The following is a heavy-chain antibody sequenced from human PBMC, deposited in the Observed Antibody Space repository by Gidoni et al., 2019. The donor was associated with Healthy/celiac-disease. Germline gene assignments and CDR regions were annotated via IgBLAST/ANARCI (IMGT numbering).Heavy chain of an antibody. CDR3: ARHWGTVRYYYDSSGYYPDAFDI. V-gene: IGHV5-51*01. Sequence: EVQLVQSGAEVKKPGESLKISCKGSGYSFTSYWIGWVRQMPGKGLEWMGIIYPGDSDTRYSPSFQGQVTISADKSISTAYLQWSSLKASDTAMYYCARHWGTVRYYYDSSGYYPDAFDIWGQGTMVTVSS. CDR2: IYPGDSDT. CDR1: GYSFTSYW. J-gene: IGHJ3*02. D-gene: IGHD3-22*01.